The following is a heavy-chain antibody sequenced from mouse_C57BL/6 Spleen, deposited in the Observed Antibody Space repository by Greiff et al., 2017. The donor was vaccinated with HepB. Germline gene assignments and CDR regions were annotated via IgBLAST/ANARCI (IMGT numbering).Heavy chain of an antibody. CDR1: GFTFSSYG. Sequence: EVHLVESGGDLVKPGGSLKLSCAASGFTFSSYGMSWVRPTPDKRLEWVATISSGGSYTYYPDSVKGRFTISRDNAKNTLYLQMSSLKSEDTAMYYCAREDSSGFDYWGQGTTLTVSS. V-gene: IGHV5-6*01. J-gene: IGHJ2*01. CDR3: AREDSSGFDY. D-gene: IGHD3-2*02. CDR2: ISSGGSYT.